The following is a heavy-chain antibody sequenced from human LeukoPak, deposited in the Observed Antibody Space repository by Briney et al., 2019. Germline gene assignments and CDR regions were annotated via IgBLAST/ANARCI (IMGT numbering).Heavy chain of an antibody. CDR1: GGSISSGDYY. CDR3: ARKRHSAYSSRTPYYFDY. CDR2: IYYSGST. Sequence: SETLSLTCTVSGGSISSGDYYWSWIRQPPGKGLEWIGYIYYSGSTYYNPSLKSRVTISVDTSKNQFSLKLSSVTAADTAVYYCARKRHSAYSSRTPYYFDYWGQGTLVTVSS. V-gene: IGHV4-30-4*01. J-gene: IGHJ4*02. D-gene: IGHD6-13*01.